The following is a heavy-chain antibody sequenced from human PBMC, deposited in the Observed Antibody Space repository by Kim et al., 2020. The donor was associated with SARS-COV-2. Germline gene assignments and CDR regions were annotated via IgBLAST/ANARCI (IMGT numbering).Heavy chain of an antibody. CDR2: IIPIFGTA. V-gene: IGHV1-69*13. CDR3: ATVYSSSWYVASD. J-gene: IGHJ4*02. CDR1: GGTFSSYA. Sequence: SVKVSCKASGGTFSSYAISWVRQAPGQGLEWMGGIIPIFGTANYAQKFQGRVTITADESTSTAYMELSSLRSEDTAVYYCATVYSSSWYVASDWGQGTLVTVSS. D-gene: IGHD6-13*01.